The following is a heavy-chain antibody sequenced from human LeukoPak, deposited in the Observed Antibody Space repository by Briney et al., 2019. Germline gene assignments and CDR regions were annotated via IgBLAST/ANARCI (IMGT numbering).Heavy chain of an antibody. V-gene: IGHV5-51*01. Sequence: GESLKISCKGSGYRFTNYWIGWVRPMPGKGLEWMGIIYPGDSESRYSPSFQGQVTISADKSISTAYLQWSSLKASDTAMYYCASSYDSSGYYSSFEYWGQGTLVTVSS. CDR1: GYRFTNYW. CDR2: IYPGDSES. D-gene: IGHD3-22*01. CDR3: ASSYDSSGYYSSFEY. J-gene: IGHJ4*02.